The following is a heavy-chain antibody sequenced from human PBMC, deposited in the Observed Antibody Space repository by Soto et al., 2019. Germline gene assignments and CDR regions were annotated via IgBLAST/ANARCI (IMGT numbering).Heavy chain of an antibody. CDR3: AHPRGYGVFDAYDF. CDR1: GFTFSTYA. J-gene: IGHJ3*01. CDR2: ISGSGSDT. Sequence: WASVKVSCAASGFTFSTYAMSWVRQAPGKGLEWVSAISGSGSDTYHADSVKGRFTISRDNSISTLYLQMNSLRTEDTAVYYCAHPRGYGVFDAYDFWGQGAMVTVSS. V-gene: IGHV3-23*01. D-gene: IGHD4-17*01.